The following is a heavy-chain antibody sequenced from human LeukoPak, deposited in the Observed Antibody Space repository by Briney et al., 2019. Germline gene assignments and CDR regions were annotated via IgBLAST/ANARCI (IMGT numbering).Heavy chain of an antibody. Sequence: SVKVSCKASGGTFSSYAISWVRQAPGQGLEWMGRIIPILGIANYAQKFQGRVTITAGKSTSTAYMELSSLRSEDTAVYYCARGGEGVLPFGYWGQGTLVTVSS. V-gene: IGHV1-69*04. CDR2: IIPILGIA. CDR1: GGTFSSYA. CDR3: ARGGEGVLPFGY. D-gene: IGHD3-10*01. J-gene: IGHJ4*02.